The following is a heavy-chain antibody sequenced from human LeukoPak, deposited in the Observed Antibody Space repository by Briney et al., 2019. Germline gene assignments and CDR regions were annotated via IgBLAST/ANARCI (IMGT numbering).Heavy chain of an antibody. Sequence: SETLSLTCTVSGGSISSYYWSWIRQPPGEGLEWIGYIYYSGSTNYNPSLNSRVTISVDTSKNQFSLRLSSVTPADTAVYYCARAPYYDSSGYYYWLDIWGQGTMVTVSS. V-gene: IGHV4-59*01. D-gene: IGHD3-22*01. J-gene: IGHJ3*02. CDR2: IYYSGST. CDR1: GGSISSYY. CDR3: ARAPYYDSSGYYYWLDI.